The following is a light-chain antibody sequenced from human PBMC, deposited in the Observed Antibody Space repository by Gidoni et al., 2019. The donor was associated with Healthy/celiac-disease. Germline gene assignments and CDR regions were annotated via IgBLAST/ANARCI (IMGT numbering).Light chain of an antibody. J-gene: IGKJ3*01. Sequence: DIQMTQSPSSLSASVGDRVTITCRASQSISSYLNWYQQKPGKAPKFLIYAASSLQSWVPSRFSGSGAGTDFTLTISSLQPEDFATYYCQQSYSTLTFGPGTKVDIK. CDR1: QSISSY. CDR3: QQSYSTLT. CDR2: AAS. V-gene: IGKV1-39*01.